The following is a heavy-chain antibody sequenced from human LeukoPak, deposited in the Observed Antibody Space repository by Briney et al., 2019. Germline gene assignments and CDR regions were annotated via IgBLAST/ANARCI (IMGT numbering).Heavy chain of an antibody. CDR1: GFTFSSYA. J-gene: IGHJ5*02. V-gene: IGHV3-30-3*01. CDR3: ARVGISNWFDP. D-gene: IGHD7-27*01. CDR2: ISYDGSNK. Sequence: GGSLRLSCAASGFTFSSYAMHWVRQAPGKGLEWVAVISYDGSNKYYADSVKGRFTISRDNSKNTLYLQMNSLRSEDTAVYYCARVGISNWFDPWGQGTLVTVSS.